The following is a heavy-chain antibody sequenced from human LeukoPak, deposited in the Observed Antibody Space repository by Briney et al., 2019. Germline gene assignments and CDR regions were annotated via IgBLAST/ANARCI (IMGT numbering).Heavy chain of an antibody. V-gene: IGHV4-34*01. CDR2: INHSGSS. J-gene: IGHJ5*02. CDR3: AGIRIAAAGTGDPFDP. D-gene: IGHD6-13*01. Sequence: IPSETLSLTCAVYGGSFSGYYWSWIRQPPGKGLEWIGEINHSGSSNYNPSLKSRVTISLDTSKSQFSLQLSSVTAADTAVYYCAGIRIAAAGTGDPFDPWGQGTLVTVSS. CDR1: GGSFSGYY.